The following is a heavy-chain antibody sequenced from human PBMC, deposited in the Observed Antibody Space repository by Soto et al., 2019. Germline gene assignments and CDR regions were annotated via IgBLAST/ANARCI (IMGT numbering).Heavy chain of an antibody. D-gene: IGHD1-1*01. CDR3: ARADRTLHPDV. J-gene: IGHJ6*02. V-gene: IGHV3-7*01. CDR1: GFTFSSYW. Sequence: GGSLRLSCAASGFTFSSYWMSWVRQAPGKGLEWVANRKHDGSEKYYVDSVKGRFTIARDNAKNSLYLQMNSLRAKDTAVYYCARADRTLHPDVWGPGTTVTVSS. CDR2: RKHDGSEK.